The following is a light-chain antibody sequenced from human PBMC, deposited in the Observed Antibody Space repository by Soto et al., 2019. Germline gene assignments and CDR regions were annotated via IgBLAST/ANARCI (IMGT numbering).Light chain of an antibody. CDR3: QQYGSSRT. CDR1: QSVSSSY. V-gene: IGKV3-20*01. CDR2: GAS. J-gene: IGKJ1*01. Sequence: EIVLTHSPGTLSLSPGERATLSCRASQSVSSSYLAWYQQKPGQAPRLLIYGASSRATGIPDRSSGSGSGTDFTLTISRLEPEDFAVYYCQQYGSSRTFGQGTKVDIK.